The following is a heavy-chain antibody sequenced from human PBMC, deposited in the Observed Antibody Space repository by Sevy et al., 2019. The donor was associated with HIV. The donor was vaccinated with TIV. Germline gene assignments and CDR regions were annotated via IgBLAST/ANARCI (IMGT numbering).Heavy chain of an antibody. Sequence: GGSLRLSCTTSGFTFSRFPMHWVRQAPGKGLEWVAIMSYDGNKNFYADSVKGRFTISRDNSKNTLYLRMSSLRTEDTAFYYCGRGKIMVINGGGGGGIDYWGQGTLVTVSS. CDR1: GFTFSRFP. CDR2: MSYDGNKN. V-gene: IGHV3-30-3*01. CDR3: GRGKIMVINGGGGGGIDY. J-gene: IGHJ4*02. D-gene: IGHD3-22*01.